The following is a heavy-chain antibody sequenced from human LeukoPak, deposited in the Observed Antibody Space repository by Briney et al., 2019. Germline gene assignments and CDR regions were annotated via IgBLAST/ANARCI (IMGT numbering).Heavy chain of an antibody. D-gene: IGHD3-22*01. CDR3: ARDLSHYYDSSGYYYAFDY. Sequence: PGRSLRLSCAASGFTFSSYAMHWVRQAPGKGLGWVAVISYDGSNKYYADSVKGRFTISRDNSKNTLYLQMNSLRAEDTAVYYCARDLSHYYDSSGYYYAFDYWGQGTLVTVSS. CDR2: ISYDGSNK. V-gene: IGHV3-30-3*01. J-gene: IGHJ4*02. CDR1: GFTFSSYA.